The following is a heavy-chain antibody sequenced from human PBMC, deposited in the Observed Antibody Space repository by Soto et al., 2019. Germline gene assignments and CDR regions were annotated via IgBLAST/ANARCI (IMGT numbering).Heavy chain of an antibody. Sequence: ESGGGVVQPGRSLRLSCAASGFTFSSYGMHWVRQAPGKGLEWVAVIWYDGSNKYYADSVKGRFTISRDNSKNTLYLQMNSLRAEDTAVYYCARGVVAAAGTFVSSRGYYYYMDVWGKGTTVTVSS. CDR3: ARGVVAAAGTFVSSRGYYYYMDV. D-gene: IGHD6-13*01. J-gene: IGHJ6*03. CDR1: GFTFSSYG. CDR2: IWYDGSNK. V-gene: IGHV3-33*01.